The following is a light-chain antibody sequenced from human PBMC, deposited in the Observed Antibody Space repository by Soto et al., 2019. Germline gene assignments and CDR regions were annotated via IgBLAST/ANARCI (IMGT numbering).Light chain of an antibody. CDR3: QQYGSSPLT. CDR1: QSGSGN. V-gene: IGKV3-15*01. CDR2: CAS. Sequence: EVVMTQSPATLPVSPGERVSLSCKASQSGSGNLAWYQQKPGQSPRLLIHCASTRATDIPARFSGSGSGTEFTLTISRLEPEDFAVDYCQQYGSSPLTFGGGTKVDI. J-gene: IGKJ4*01.